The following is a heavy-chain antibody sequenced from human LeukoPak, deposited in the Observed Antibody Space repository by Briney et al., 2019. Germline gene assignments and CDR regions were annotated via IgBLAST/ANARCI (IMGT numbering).Heavy chain of an antibody. J-gene: IGHJ4*02. CDR1: GFTFSSYW. CDR3: ARGGFRELLFDF. V-gene: IGHV3-7*01. D-gene: IGHD3-10*01. Sequence: GGSLRLSCAASGFTFSSYWVSWVRQAPGKGLEWVANIKQDGSEKYYVDSVKGRFTISRDNAKNSLYLQMNSLRAADTAVYYCARGGFRELLFDFWGQGTLVTVSS. CDR2: IKQDGSEK.